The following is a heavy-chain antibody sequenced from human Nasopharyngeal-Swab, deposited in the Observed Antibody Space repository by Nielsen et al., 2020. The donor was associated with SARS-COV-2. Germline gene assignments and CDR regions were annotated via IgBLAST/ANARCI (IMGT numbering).Heavy chain of an antibody. CDR2: ISSSSSTI. Sequence: LSLTCAASGFTFSSYSMNWVRQAPGKGLEWVSYISSSSSTIYYADSVKGRFTISRDNAKNSLYLQMNSLRAEDTAVYYCAKSGSGYSPDKLYYMDVWGKGTTVTVSS. CDR3: AKSGSGYSPDKLYYMDV. D-gene: IGHD6-13*01. CDR1: GFTFSSYS. V-gene: IGHV3-48*04. J-gene: IGHJ6*03.